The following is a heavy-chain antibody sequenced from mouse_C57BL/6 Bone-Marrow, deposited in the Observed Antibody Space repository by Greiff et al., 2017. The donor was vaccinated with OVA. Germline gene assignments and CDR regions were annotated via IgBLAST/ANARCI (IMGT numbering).Heavy chain of an antibody. D-gene: IGHD2-3*01. Sequence: VQLQQPGAELVMPGASVKLSCKASGYTFTSYWMHWVKQRPGQGLEWIGEIDPSDSYTNYNQKFKGKSTLTVDKSSSTAYMQLSSLTSKDSAVYYCARDGYWDYFDYGGQGTTLPVSS. V-gene: IGHV1-69*01. CDR1: GYTFTSYW. CDR2: IDPSDSYT. J-gene: IGHJ2*01. CDR3: ARDGYWDYFDY.